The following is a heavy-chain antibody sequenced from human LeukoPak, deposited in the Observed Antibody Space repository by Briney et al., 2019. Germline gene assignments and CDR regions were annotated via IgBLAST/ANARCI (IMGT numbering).Heavy chain of an antibody. V-gene: IGHV4-59*01. Sequence: PSETLSLSCTGSGGSISSYYWSWIRQPPGKGLERIGYIYYSGSTNYNPSLKSRVTISVDTSKNQFSLKLSSVTAADTAVYYCARSYYYGSGSYPSYYYYYYMDVWGKGTTVTVSS. CDR1: GGSISSYY. J-gene: IGHJ6*03. CDR3: ARSYYYGSGSYPSYYYYYYMDV. CDR2: IYYSGST. D-gene: IGHD3-10*01.